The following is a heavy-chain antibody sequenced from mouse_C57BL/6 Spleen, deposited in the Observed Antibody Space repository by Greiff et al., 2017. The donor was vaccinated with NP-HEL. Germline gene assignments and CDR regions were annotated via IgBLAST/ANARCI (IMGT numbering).Heavy chain of an antibody. CDR3: ARQGDPYYAMDY. V-gene: IGHV1-47*01. J-gene: IGHJ4*01. Sequence: VQLQQSGAELVKPGASVKMSCKASGYTFTTYPIEWMKQNHGKSLEWIGNFHPYNDDTKYNEKFKGKATLTVDKSSSTVSLELSRLTSDDSAVYYCARQGDPYYAMDYWGQGTSVTVAS. CDR1: GYTFTTYP. CDR2: FHPYNDDT.